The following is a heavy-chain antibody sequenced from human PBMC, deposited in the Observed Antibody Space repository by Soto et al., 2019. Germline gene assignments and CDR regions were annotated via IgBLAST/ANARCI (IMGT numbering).Heavy chain of an antibody. J-gene: IGHJ4*02. Sequence: QVQLVQSGAEVKKPGSSVKVSCKLFGVTFSNYRISWVRQAPGQGLEWMGGILPISGAANYAQKLQGRVTITADESTRTAYMELSSLGSEDTAVYYCARGGGKYYGSGNYAFDYWGQGTLVTVSS. CDR2: ILPISGAA. CDR1: GVTFSNYR. D-gene: IGHD3-10*01. CDR3: ARGGGKYYGSGNYAFDY. V-gene: IGHV1-69*01.